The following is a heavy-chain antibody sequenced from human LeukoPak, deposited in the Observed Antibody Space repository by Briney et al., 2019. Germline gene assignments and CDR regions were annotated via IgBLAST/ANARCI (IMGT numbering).Heavy chain of an antibody. V-gene: IGHV3-53*01. J-gene: IGHJ2*01. CDR3: ARVGDHFHWNLDL. CDR1: GFTVSTYY. D-gene: IGHD3-3*02. CDR2: IYSGATT. Sequence: GGPLRLSCAASGFTVSTYYMNWVRQAPGKGLEWVSIIYSGATTYYADSVKGRFTISRDTSKNTVSLQMNSLRAEDTAVYFCARVGDHFHWNLDLWGRGTLVTV.